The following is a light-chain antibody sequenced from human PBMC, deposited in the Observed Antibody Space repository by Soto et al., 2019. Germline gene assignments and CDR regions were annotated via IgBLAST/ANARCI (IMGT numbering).Light chain of an antibody. CDR3: AAWDDSLSGHWV. CDR2: RNN. CDR1: SSNIGSNY. Sequence: QSVMTQPPSASGTPGQRVTISCSGSSSNIGSNYVYWYQQLPGTAPKLLIYRNNQRPSGVPDRFSGSKSGTSASLAISGLRSDDEADYYCAAWDDSLSGHWVFGGGTQLTVL. J-gene: IGLJ3*02. V-gene: IGLV1-47*01.